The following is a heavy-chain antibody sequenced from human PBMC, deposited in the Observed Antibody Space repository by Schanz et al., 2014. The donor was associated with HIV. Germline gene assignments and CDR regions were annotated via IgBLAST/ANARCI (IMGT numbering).Heavy chain of an antibody. CDR1: GYTFTSYD. CDR2: MSPNSDNT. D-gene: IGHD3-10*01. J-gene: IGHJ4*02. V-gene: IGHV1-8*01. Sequence: QVQLVQSGAEVKKPGASVKVSCKASGYTFTSYDIHWVRQATGQGLEWMGWMSPNSDNTAYAQKFQGRLTMTGNTSIDSPYGDRSSRTSGNTPVYSGARSRGSGSYYPPPVYWGQGTLVTVSS. CDR3: ARSRGSGSYYPPPVY.